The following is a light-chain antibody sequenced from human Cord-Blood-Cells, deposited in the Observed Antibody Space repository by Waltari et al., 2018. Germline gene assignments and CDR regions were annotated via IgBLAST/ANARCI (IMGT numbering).Light chain of an antibody. CDR2: AAS. CDR1: QSISSY. V-gene: IGKV1-39*01. Sequence: DIQLPQSPSSLSASVGDRVTITCRASQSISSYLNWYQQTTGKAPKLLIYAASSLQSAVPSRCSGSGSGTDFTLTISSLQPEDFATYYCQQSYSTPYTFGQGTKLEIK. CDR3: QQSYSTPYT. J-gene: IGKJ2*01.